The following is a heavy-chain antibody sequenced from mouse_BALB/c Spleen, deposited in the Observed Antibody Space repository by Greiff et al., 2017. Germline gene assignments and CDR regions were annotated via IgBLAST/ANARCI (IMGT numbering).Heavy chain of an antibody. CDR3: ARDRGYEGAMDY. Sequence: VQRVESGPGLVAPSQSLSITCTVSGFSLTSYGVHWVRQPPGKGLEWLGVIWAGGSTNYNSALMSRLSISKDNSKSQVFLKMNSLQTDDTAMYYCARDRGYEGAMDYWGQGTSVTVSS. CDR2: IWAGGST. J-gene: IGHJ4*01. V-gene: IGHV2-9*02. CDR1: GFSLTSYG. D-gene: IGHD3-1*01.